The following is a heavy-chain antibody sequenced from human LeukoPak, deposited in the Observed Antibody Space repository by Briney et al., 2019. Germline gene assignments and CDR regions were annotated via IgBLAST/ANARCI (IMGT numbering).Heavy chain of an antibody. CDR2: ISGSGGST. J-gene: IGHJ6*03. V-gene: IGHV3-23*01. CDR3: AKGEVGYCSSTSCYAHMDV. CDR1: GFSVSSYA. D-gene: IGHD2-2*01. Sequence: PGGSLRLSCAASGFSVSSYAMKWVRQAAGKGLEWVSAISGSGGSTYYADSVKGRFTISRDNSKNTLYLQMNSLRAEDTAVYYCAKGEVGYCSSTSCYAHMDVWGKGTTVTVSS.